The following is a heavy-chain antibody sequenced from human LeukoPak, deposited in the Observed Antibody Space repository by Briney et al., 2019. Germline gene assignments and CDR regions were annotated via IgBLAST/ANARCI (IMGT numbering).Heavy chain of an antibody. V-gene: IGHV4-59*01. D-gene: IGHD2-2*01. CDR1: GGFNTHYY. CDR2: FCHSGST. J-gene: IGHJ4*02. Sequence: SETLSLTCSVSGGFNTHYYWSWIRQPPGKGLEWIGYFCHSGSTNYNPSLKSRVTISVDTSKNQFSLKLSSVTAADTAVYYCARVEAYCSSTSCYGGSFDYWGQGTLVTVSS. CDR3: ARVEAYCSSTSCYGGSFDY.